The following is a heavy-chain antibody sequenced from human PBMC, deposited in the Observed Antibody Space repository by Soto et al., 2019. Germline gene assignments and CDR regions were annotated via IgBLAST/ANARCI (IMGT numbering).Heavy chain of an antibody. CDR1: GYTFTGYY. V-gene: IGHV1-2*02. CDR3: ARARVPTISEDAFEI. D-gene: IGHD2-2*01. J-gene: IGHJ3*02. CDR2: INPNTGGT. Sequence: ASVKVSCKASGYTFTGYYIHWLRQAPGQGLEWMGWINPNTGGTKYAQNFQVRVTMSRDTSVSTAYIELGRLTYDDAAVYYCARARVPTISEDAFEIWGQGTVVTV.